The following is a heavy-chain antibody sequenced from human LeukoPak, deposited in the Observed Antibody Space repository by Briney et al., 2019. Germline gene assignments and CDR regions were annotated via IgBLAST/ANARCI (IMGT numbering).Heavy chain of an antibody. CDR3: ASMTTVTN. Sequence: SETLSLTCAVYGGSFSGYYWSWIRQPPGKGLEWIGEINHSGSTNYNPSLKSRVTISVDTSKNQFSLKLSPVTAADTAVYYCASMTTVTNWGQGTLVTVSS. CDR1: GGSFSGYY. J-gene: IGHJ4*02. V-gene: IGHV4-34*01. D-gene: IGHD4-17*01. CDR2: INHSGST.